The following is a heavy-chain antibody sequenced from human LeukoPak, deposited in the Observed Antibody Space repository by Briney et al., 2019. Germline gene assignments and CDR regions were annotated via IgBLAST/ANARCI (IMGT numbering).Heavy chain of an antibody. CDR1: GGSFSDYN. D-gene: IGHD3-10*01. J-gene: IGHJ4*02. Sequence: SETLSLTCAVYGGSFSDYNWTWIRQPPGKGLEWIGEIGHNGSTNYIPSLKGRVTISVDTSKNQFSLKVTSVTAADTAVYYCARAQENRGIRGVIDYWGQGTLVTVSS. V-gene: IGHV4-34*01. CDR2: IGHNGST. CDR3: ARAQENRGIRGVIDY.